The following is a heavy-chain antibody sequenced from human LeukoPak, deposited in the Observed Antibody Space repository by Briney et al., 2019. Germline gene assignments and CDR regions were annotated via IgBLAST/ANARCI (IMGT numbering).Heavy chain of an antibody. D-gene: IGHD1-26*01. CDR3: AKDRLGATLYFDD. CDR1: GFTFSSYA. Sequence: PGGSLRLSCAASGFTFSSYAMHWVRQAPGKGLEWVSAMSGSGGTTYYADSVKGRLTISRDNSKNTLYLQMNSLRAEDTAVYYCAKDRLGATLYFDDWGQGTLVTVSS. CDR2: MSGSGGTT. V-gene: IGHV3-23*01. J-gene: IGHJ4*02.